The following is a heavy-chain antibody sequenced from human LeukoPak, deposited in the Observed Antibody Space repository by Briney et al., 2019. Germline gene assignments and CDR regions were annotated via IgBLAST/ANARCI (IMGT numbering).Heavy chain of an antibody. D-gene: IGHD3-22*01. V-gene: IGHV4-4*07. CDR1: GGSISSYY. J-gene: IGHJ3*01. Sequence: SETLSLTCTVSGGSISSYYWSWIRQPAGKGLEWIGRIYTSGSTNYNPSLKSRVTMSVDTSKNQFSLKLSSVTAADTAVYYCASSSGYYSGDAFDFWGQGTMVTVSS. CDR3: ASSSGYYSGDAFDF. CDR2: IYTSGST.